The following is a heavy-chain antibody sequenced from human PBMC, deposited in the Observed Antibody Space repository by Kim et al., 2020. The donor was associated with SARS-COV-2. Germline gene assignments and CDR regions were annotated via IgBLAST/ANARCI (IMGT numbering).Heavy chain of an antibody. J-gene: IGHJ4*02. D-gene: IGHD3-16*01. Sequence: STSLKTRLTISKDTSKNQVVLTMTNMDPVDTATYYCARISIRLGELFLDYWGQGTLVTVSS. V-gene: IGHV2-70*01. CDR3: ARISIRLGELFLDY.